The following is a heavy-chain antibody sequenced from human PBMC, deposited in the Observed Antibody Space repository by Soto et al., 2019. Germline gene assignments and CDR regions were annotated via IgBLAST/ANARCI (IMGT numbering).Heavy chain of an antibody. CDR3: ARALAGVAATYYYYGFDV. V-gene: IGHV1-46*01. CDR2: INPSGGST. Sequence: ASVKVSCKASGYTFTSYYMHWVRQAPGQGLEWMGIINPSGGSTTYAQKFQGRVTMTRDTSTSTVYMELSSLRSEDTAVYYCARALAGVAATYYYYGFDVWGQGTTVTVSS. J-gene: IGHJ6*02. CDR1: GYTFTSYY. D-gene: IGHD2-15*01.